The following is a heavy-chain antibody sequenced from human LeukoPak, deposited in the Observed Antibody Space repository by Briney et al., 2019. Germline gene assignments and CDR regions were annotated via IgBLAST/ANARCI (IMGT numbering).Heavy chain of an antibody. J-gene: IGHJ4*02. Sequence: PGGSLRLSCAASGFTFSNYWMNWVRQAPGKGLEWVANIKEDGSDENYVGSVKGRFTISRDNAKNSLYLQMNSLRAEDTAVYFYARGSDDSGYRSLGYWGQGTLVTVSS. CDR2: IKEDGSDE. CDR3: ARGSDDSGYRSLGY. CDR1: GFTFSNYW. V-gene: IGHV3-7*01. D-gene: IGHD3-22*01.